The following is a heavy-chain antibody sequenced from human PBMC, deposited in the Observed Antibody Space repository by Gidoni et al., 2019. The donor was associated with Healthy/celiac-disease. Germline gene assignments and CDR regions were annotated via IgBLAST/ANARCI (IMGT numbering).Heavy chain of an antibody. D-gene: IGHD4-17*01. V-gene: IGHV3-15*01. Sequence: EVQLVESGGGLVQPGGSLRISCTASGFTFSTAWMSRVRQAPGKGLEWVGRNKRKSDGGTTDYAAPVKGRFTISRDDSKNTLYLQMNSLKTEDTAVYYCTTDILGVDYGDPGAEDDYWGQGTLVTVSS. CDR2: NKRKSDGGTT. CDR3: TTDILGVDYGDPGAEDDY. J-gene: IGHJ4*02. CDR1: GFTFSTAW.